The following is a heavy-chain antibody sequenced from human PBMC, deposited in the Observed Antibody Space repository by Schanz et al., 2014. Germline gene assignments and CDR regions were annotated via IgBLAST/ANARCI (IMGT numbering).Heavy chain of an antibody. D-gene: IGHD1-7*01. CDR3: ARDRWNYEGGIFDI. CDR2: FMPFLGIT. J-gene: IGHJ3*02. V-gene: IGHV1-69*04. Sequence: QVQLVQSGAEVKKPGSSVKVSCKATGDTFDNFGISWVRQAPGQGPEWIGRFMPFLGITNLAQKFQDRVTRTADKATSTAYMELSGLRSEDTAMYYCARDRWNYEGGIFDIWGQGPMVTVSS. CDR1: GDTFDNFG.